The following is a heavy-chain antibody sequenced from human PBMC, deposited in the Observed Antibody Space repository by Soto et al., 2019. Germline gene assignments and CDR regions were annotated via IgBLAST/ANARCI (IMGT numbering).Heavy chain of an antibody. D-gene: IGHD4-17*01. CDR2: ISYDGSNK. J-gene: IGHJ3*02. CDR1: GFTFSSYG. V-gene: IGHV3-30*18. CDR3: AKDQGATVVNDAFDI. Sequence: GGSLRLSCAASGFTFSSYGMHWVRQAPGKGLEWVAVISYDGSNKYYADSVKGRFTISRDNSKNTLYLQMNSLRAEDTAVYYGAKDQGATVVNDAFDIWGQGTMVTVSS.